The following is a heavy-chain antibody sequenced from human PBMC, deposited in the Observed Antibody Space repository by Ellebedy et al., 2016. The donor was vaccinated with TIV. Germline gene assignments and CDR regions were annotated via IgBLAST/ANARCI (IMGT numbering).Heavy chain of an antibody. CDR2: ISTNGKYI. D-gene: IGHD6-13*01. V-gene: IGHV3-21*01. Sequence: GESLKISCVASGFTFSSFTMNWVRQAPGKGLEWVSSISTNGKYIHLADSLKGRFTVSRDNAKNSLYLQMSSLRFEDTAIYYCTRPAATYSSSWYDFDCWGQGALVTVSS. J-gene: IGHJ4*02. CDR3: TRPAATYSSSWYDFDC. CDR1: GFTFSSFT.